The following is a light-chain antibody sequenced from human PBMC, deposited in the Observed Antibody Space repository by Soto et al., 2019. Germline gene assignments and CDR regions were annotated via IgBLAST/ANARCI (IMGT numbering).Light chain of an antibody. V-gene: IGKV3-15*01. CDR3: QQYNDWPWT. CDR1: QSVGSN. Sequence: EIVMTQSPATLSVSPGERATLSCRASQSVGSNLAWYQQKPGQAPRLLIYGASTRATGIPARFSGSGSGTEFTLTISSLQSEDFAVYYCQQYNDWPWTFGQETKVEIK. J-gene: IGKJ1*01. CDR2: GAS.